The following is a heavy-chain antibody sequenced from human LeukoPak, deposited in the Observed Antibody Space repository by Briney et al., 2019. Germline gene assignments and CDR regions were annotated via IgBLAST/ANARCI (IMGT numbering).Heavy chain of an antibody. CDR1: GYTFTRYY. V-gene: IGHV1-2*02. CDR3: ARDATYYYDSSGYYPVNAFDI. D-gene: IGHD3-22*01. CDR2: INPNSGGT. J-gene: IGHJ3*02. Sequence: ASVKVSCKASGYTFTRYYMHWVRQAPGQGLEWMGWINPNSGGTNYAQKFQGRVTMTRDTSISTAYMELSRLRSDDTAVYYCARDATYYYDSSGYYPVNAFDIWGQGTMVTVSS.